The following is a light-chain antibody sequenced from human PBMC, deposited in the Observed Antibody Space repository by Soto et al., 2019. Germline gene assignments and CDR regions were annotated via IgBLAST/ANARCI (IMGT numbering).Light chain of an antibody. J-gene: IGKJ5*01. CDR2: DAS. V-gene: IGKV3-11*01. Sequence: EIVLTQSPVPLSLSPGERATLSCRASQSINNHIAWYQQKPGQAPRLLIYDASNRATGIPARFSGSGSGTDFTLTISSLEPEDFAVYYCQQRFNWQVTFGQGTRLEIK. CDR1: QSINNH. CDR3: QQRFNWQVT.